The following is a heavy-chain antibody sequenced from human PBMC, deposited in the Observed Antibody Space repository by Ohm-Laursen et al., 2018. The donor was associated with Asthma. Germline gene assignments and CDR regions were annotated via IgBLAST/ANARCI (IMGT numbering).Heavy chain of an antibody. CDR1: GGSINNFY. CDR3: ARGVVSRTTPNWFDP. J-gene: IGHJ5*02. Sequence: SHTLSLTCNVSGGSINNFYWHRIRPPPGKGLVWIGYIHDSGNTQDSPYLKSRVTISLDTSKRQFSLSLNSASAADTAVYYCARGVVSRTTPNWFDPWGQGTLVTVSS. CDR2: IHDSGNT. V-gene: IGHV4-59*07. D-gene: IGHD2/OR15-2a*01.